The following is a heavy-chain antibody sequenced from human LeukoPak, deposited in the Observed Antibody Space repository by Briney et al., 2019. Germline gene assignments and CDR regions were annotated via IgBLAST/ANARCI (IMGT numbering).Heavy chain of an antibody. D-gene: IGHD1-26*01. V-gene: IGHV3-33*08. CDR3: ARDQGGALDY. CDR2: IWYDGSNK. J-gene: IGHJ4*02. CDR1: GFPFSSYA. Sequence: GGSLRLSCADSGFPFSSYAMHWVRQAPGKGRGCVAVIWYDGSNKYYADSVKGRFTISRDNSKNTLYLLMNSLRAADTAVYYCARDQGGALDYWGQRTLVTVSS.